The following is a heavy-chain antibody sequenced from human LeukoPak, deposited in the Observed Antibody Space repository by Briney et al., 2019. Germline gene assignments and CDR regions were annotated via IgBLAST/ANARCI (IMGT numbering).Heavy chain of an antibody. CDR3: AKGYYGDYGYYFDY. J-gene: IGHJ4*02. Sequence: PGGSLRLSCAASGFTFDDYAMHWVRQAPGKGLEWVSGISWNSGSIGYAGSVKGRFTISRDNAKNSLYLQMNSLRAEDTALYYCAKGYYGDYGYYFDYWGQGTLVTVSS. CDR2: ISWNSGSI. D-gene: IGHD4-17*01. V-gene: IGHV3-9*01. CDR1: GFTFDDYA.